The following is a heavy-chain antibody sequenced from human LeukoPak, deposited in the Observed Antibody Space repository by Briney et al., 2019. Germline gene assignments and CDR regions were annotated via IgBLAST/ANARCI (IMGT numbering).Heavy chain of an antibody. Sequence: PSETLSLTCTVSGGSISSHHWSWIRQPPGKGLEYIAYIHYGGDTNYNPSLKSRGTISVDTSKNQFSLNLSSVTAADTAVYYCARYCSSSSCYASFDCWGQGTLVTVSS. J-gene: IGHJ4*02. CDR3: ARYCSSSSCYASFDC. D-gene: IGHD2-2*01. CDR2: IHYGGDT. V-gene: IGHV4-59*11. CDR1: GGSISSHH.